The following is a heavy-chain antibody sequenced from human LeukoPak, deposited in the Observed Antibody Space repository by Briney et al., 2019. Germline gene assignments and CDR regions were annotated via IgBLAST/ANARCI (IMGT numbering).Heavy chain of an antibody. J-gene: IGHJ6*02. CDR3: ARDNWNYGSSMDV. CDR2: IYHSGTT. D-gene: IGHD1-7*01. Sequence: SETLSLTCTVSGGSISSYYWSWIRQPPGKGLEWIGYIYHSGTTNYNPSLKSRVTISVDTSKNQFSLKLSSVTAADTAVYHCARDNWNYGSSMDVWGQGTTVTVSS. V-gene: IGHV4-59*01. CDR1: GGSISSYY.